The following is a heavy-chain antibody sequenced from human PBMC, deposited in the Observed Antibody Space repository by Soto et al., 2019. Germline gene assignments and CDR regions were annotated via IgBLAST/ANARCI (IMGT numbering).Heavy chain of an antibody. D-gene: IGHD3-10*01. CDR3: AREEVAYYGSGSYNWFDP. CDR1: GGSINSGDYY. Sequence: QVRLQESGPGLVKPSQTLSLTCTVSGGSINSGDYYWSWIRQHPGKGLEWIGYIYYSGSTYYNPSLKCRFPRTMDTSKHQFSRKVGSVTAADTAVYYCAREEVAYYGSGSYNWFDPWGQGTLVTVSS. CDR2: IYYSGST. V-gene: IGHV4-31*03. J-gene: IGHJ5*02.